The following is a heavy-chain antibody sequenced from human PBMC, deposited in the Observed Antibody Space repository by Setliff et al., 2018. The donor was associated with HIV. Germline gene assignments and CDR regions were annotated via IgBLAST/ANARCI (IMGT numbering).Heavy chain of an antibody. CDR3: AHILQDPPSHFYYYFYMDV. D-gene: IGHD3-3*02. CDR2: IYWDDDK. CDR1: GFSLSTSGVC. V-gene: IGHV2-5*02. Sequence: SGPTLVNPTQTLTLTCTFSGFSLSTSGVCVGWIRQPPGKALEWLALIYWDDDKRYSPSLKSRLTITKDTSKNRVVLTMTNVDPVDTATYYCAHILQDPPSHFYYYFYMDVWGKGTTVTVSS. J-gene: IGHJ6*03.